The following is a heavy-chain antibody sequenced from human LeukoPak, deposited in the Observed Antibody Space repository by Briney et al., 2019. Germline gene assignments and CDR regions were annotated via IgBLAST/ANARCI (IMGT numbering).Heavy chain of an antibody. CDR2: IRYDGSNK. V-gene: IGHV3-30*02. CDR1: GFTFSSYG. J-gene: IGHJ3*02. CDR3: AKDFSEQQLVPGLDAFDI. Sequence: GGSLRLSCAASGFTFSSYGMHWVRQAPGKGLEWVAFIRYDGSNKYYADSVKGRFTISRDNSKNTLYLQMNSLRAEDTAVYYCAKDFSEQQLVPGLDAFDIWGQGTMVTVSS. D-gene: IGHD6-13*01.